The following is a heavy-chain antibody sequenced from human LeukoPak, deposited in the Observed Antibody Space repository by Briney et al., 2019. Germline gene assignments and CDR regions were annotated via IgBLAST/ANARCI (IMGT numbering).Heavy chain of an antibody. CDR2: IYYSGST. D-gene: IGHD4/OR15-4a*01. J-gene: IGHJ5*02. CDR3: ARVLRPGPNWFDP. V-gene: IGHV4-39*01. Sequence: SETLSLTCTVSGGSISSSSSYWGWIRQPPGNGLEWIGSIYYSGSTYYNPSLKSRVTISVDTSKNQFSLKLSSVTAADTAVYYCARVLRPGPNWFDPWGQGTLVTVSS. CDR1: GGSISSSSSY.